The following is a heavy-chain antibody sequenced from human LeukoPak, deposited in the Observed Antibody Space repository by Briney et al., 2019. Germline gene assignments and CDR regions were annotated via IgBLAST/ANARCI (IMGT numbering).Heavy chain of an antibody. D-gene: IGHD6-13*01. V-gene: IGHV1-2*02. CDR2: INPNSGGT. CDR3: WRGSSLTAVGGGNWFDP. CDR1: GYTFTGYY. Sequence: ASVKVSSKASGYTFTGYYMHWVRQAPGQRLEWMVWINPNSGGTNYAQKFQGRVTMTSDTTLSTAYMELGRLSSDDTATYFCWRGSSLTAVGGGNWFDPWGQGTLVTVSS. J-gene: IGHJ5*02.